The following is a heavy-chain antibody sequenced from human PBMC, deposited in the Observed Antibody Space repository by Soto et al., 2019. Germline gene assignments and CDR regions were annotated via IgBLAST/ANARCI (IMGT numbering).Heavy chain of an antibody. CDR3: AKGGHLGSGNYYNPYYFDY. Sequence: QVQLVESGGGVVQPGRSLRLSCAASGFTFSSYGMHWVRQAPGKGLEWVAVISYDGSIKYYADSVKGRFTISRDNSKSTLYLQINSLRAEDTAVYYCAKGGHLGSGNYYNPYYFDYWGQGALVTVSS. CDR2: ISYDGSIK. J-gene: IGHJ4*02. V-gene: IGHV3-30*18. D-gene: IGHD3-10*01. CDR1: GFTFSSYG.